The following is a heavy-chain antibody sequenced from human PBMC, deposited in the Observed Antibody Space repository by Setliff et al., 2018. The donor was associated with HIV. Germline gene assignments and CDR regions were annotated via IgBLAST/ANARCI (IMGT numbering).Heavy chain of an antibody. CDR1: GFTFSDYW. D-gene: IGHD3-16*01. CDR2: IKEGGSEK. J-gene: IGHJ4*02. Sequence: GGSLRLSCAASGFTFSDYWMSWVRQAPGKGLEWVASIKEGGSEKYYVASVKGRFTMSRDNAKNSLYLQMNNLRAEGTAIYYCTTGLGHSDFDYWGQGTLVTVSS. V-gene: IGHV3-7*01. CDR3: TTGLGHSDFDY.